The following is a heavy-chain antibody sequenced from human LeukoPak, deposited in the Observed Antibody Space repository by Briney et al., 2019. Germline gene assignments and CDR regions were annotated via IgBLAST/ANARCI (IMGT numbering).Heavy chain of an antibody. J-gene: IGHJ4*02. Sequence: GGSLRLSCAASGFTFSSYEMNWVRQAPGQGLEWVSYISSSGSTIYYADSVKGRFTITRDNAKNSLYLQMNSLRAEDTAVYYCARGAPYYYDRSGYIIWGQGNLVTVSS. CDR3: ARGAPYYYDRSGYII. CDR1: GFTFSSYE. V-gene: IGHV3-48*03. CDR2: ISSSGSTI. D-gene: IGHD3-22*01.